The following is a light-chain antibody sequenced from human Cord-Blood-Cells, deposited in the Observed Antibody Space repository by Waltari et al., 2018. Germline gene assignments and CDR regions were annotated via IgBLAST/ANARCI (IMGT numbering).Light chain of an antibody. J-gene: IGLJ2*01. Sequence: QSALTQPASVSGSPGQSITISCTGTSSDAGIYNLASWYQQHPGKAPKLMIYEVSKRPSGVSNRFSGSKSGNTASLTISGLQAEDEADYYCCSYAGSRVFGGGTKLTVL. CDR3: CSYAGSRV. V-gene: IGLV2-23*02. CDR1: SSDAGIYNL. CDR2: EVS.